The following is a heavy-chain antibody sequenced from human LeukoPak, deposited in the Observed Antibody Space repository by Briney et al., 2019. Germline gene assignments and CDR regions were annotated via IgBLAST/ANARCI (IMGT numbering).Heavy chain of an antibody. V-gene: IGHV3-21*01. J-gene: IGHJ4*02. D-gene: IGHD3-9*01. Sequence: GGSLRLSCAASGFTFSSYSMNWVRQAPGKGLEWVSSISSSSSYIYYADSVKGRFTISRDNAKNSLYLQMNSLRAEDTAVYYCARDRGSILTGYYRPFDYWGQGTLVTVSS. CDR3: ARDRGSILTGYYRPFDY. CDR2: ISSSSSYI. CDR1: GFTFSSYS.